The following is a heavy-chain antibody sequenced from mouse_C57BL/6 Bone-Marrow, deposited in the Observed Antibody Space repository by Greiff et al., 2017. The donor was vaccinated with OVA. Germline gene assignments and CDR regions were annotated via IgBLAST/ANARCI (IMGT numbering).Heavy chain of an antibody. J-gene: IGHJ2*01. CDR2: LDPSDSYT. CDR1: GYTFTSYW. V-gene: IGHV1-69*01. Sequence: VQLQQPGAELVMPGASVKLSCKASGYTFTSYWMHWVKQRPGQGLEWIGALDPSDSYTNYNQKFKGKSPLTVDKSSSTAYMQLSSLTSEDSAVYYCARSYTTVVATRYYFDYWGQGTTLTVSS. CDR3: ARSYTTVVATRYYFDY. D-gene: IGHD1-1*01.